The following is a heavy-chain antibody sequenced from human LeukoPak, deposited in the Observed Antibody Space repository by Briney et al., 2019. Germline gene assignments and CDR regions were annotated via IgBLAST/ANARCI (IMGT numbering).Heavy chain of an antibody. J-gene: IGHJ4*02. CDR3: ACIAADPDY. D-gene: IGHD6-13*01. Sequence: GGSLRLSCAVSGFTFSHYGMHWVRQAPGQGLEWVAVISYDGSQKYYADSVKGRFTISRDNSKDTLYLQLNSLTTEDTAVYYCACIAADPDYWGQGSLVTVSS. V-gene: IGHV3-30*03. CDR2: ISYDGSQK. CDR1: GFTFSHYG.